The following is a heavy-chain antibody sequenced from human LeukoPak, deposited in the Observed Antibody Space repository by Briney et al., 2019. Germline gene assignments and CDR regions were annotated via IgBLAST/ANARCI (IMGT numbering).Heavy chain of an antibody. Sequence: GGSLRLSCAASGFTFNDFAMHWVRQAPGKGLEWVSYISSSSSTIYYADSVKGRFTISRDNAKNSLYLQMNSLRAEDTAVYYCARGYYDSSQTFDYWGQGTLVTVSS. CDR2: ISSSSSTI. D-gene: IGHD3-22*01. J-gene: IGHJ4*02. CDR1: GFTFNDFA. CDR3: ARGYYDSSQTFDY. V-gene: IGHV3-48*01.